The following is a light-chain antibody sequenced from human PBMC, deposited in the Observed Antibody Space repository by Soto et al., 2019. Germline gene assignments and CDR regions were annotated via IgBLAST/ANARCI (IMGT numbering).Light chain of an antibody. CDR3: QQRTNWLFT. Sequence: EVVLTQSPDTLSLSPGERATLSCRASQSVGSYLAWYQQKPGQAPRLLIYATSNRATGIPGRFSGSGSGTDFTLTISSLEPEDFAVYYCQQRTNWLFTFGPGTKVDIK. CDR2: ATS. CDR1: QSVGSY. V-gene: IGKV3-11*01. J-gene: IGKJ3*01.